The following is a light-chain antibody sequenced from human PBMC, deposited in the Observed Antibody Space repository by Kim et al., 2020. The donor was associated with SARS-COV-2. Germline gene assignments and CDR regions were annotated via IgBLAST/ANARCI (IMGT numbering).Light chain of an antibody. Sequence: DIQMTQSPSSLAASVGDRVTIACRTSQSISTYLNWYQQKAGKAPKLLIYAASSLQSGVPSRFSGSGSGTDFTLPISSLQPEDFATYYCQQSHTTPLLTFGGGTKVDIK. CDR2: AAS. CDR1: QSISTY. CDR3: QQSHTTPLLT. J-gene: IGKJ4*01. V-gene: IGKV1-39*01.